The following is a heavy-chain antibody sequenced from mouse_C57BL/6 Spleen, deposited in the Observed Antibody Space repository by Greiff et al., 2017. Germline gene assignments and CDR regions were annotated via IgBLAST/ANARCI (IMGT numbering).Heavy chain of an antibody. CDR1: GYSFTGYY. V-gene: IGHV1-42*01. CDR2: INPSTGGT. CDR3: ARHLLWYPYFDY. Sequence: EVQLQQSGPELVKPGASVKISCKASGYSFTGYYMNWVKQSPEKSLEWIGEINPSTGGTTYNQKFKAKATLTVDKSSSTAYMQLKSLTSEDSAVYYCARHLLWYPYFDYWGQGTTLTVSS. J-gene: IGHJ2*01. D-gene: IGHD2-1*01.